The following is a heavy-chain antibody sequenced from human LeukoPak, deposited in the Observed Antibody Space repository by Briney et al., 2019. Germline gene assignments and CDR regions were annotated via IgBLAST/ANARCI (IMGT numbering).Heavy chain of an antibody. CDR3: ARDTYYDFWSGYLYYYYYMDV. V-gene: IGHV3-7*01. J-gene: IGHJ6*03. D-gene: IGHD3-3*01. Sequence: GGSLRLSCAASGFTFSSYWMSWVRQAPGKGLEWVANIKQDRSEKYYVDSVKGRFTISRDNAKNSLYLQMNSLRAEDTAVYYCARDTYYDFWSGYLYYYYYMDVWGKGTTVTVSS. CDR2: IKQDRSEK. CDR1: GFTFSSYW.